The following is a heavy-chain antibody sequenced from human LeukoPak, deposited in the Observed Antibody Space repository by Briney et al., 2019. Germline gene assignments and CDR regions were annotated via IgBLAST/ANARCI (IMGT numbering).Heavy chain of an antibody. CDR2: IYSGGST. CDR3: ATSPSSSSFDY. J-gene: IGHJ4*02. V-gene: IGHV3-53*05. CDR1: GFTVSSNY. D-gene: IGHD6-6*01. Sequence: GGSLRLSCAASGFTVSSNYMSWVRQAPGKGLEWVSVIYSGGSTYYADSVKGRFTISRDNSKNSLYLQMNSLRAEDTALYYCATSPSSSSFDYWGQGTLVTVSS.